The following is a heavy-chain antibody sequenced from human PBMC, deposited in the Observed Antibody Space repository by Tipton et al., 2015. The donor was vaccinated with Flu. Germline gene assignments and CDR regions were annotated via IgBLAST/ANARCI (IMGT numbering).Heavy chain of an antibody. CDR3: ARDVEPAAAVSAPLF. J-gene: IGHJ4*01. D-gene: IGHD2-2*01. V-gene: IGHV4-38-2*02. CDR2: TYHNGDT. CDR1: GFSISNGYY. Sequence: GSLRLSCTVSGFSISNGYYWGWLRQPPGKGLEWIGSTYHNGDTSYNPSLKSRVTISVDMSQNRFSLNLRSVTAADTALYFCARDVEPAAAVSAPLFWGQGTLVTVSS.